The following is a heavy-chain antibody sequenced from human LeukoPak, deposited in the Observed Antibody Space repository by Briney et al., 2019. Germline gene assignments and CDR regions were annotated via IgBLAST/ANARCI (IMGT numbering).Heavy chain of an antibody. CDR3: ARQIAPVTRNRYYYYGMDV. V-gene: IGHV4-61*05. Sequence: SETLSLTCTVSGGSISSSSYYWSWIRQPPGKGLEWIGYIYYSGSTNYNPSLKSRVTISVDTSKNQFSLKLSSVTAADTAVYYCARQIAPVTRNRYYYYGMDVWGQGTTVTVSS. CDR2: IYYSGST. J-gene: IGHJ6*02. CDR1: GGSISSSSYY. D-gene: IGHD4-17*01.